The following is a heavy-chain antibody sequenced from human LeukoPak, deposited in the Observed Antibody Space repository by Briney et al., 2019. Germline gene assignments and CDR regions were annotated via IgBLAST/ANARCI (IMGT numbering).Heavy chain of an antibody. V-gene: IGHV4-30-4*01. Sequence: SQTLSLTCTVSGGSISSSDYFWTWIRQPPGKGLEWIGYIIYSGNTYYNPSLKSRVTMSLDKSKNQFSLKLRSVTTADTAIYYCARDGDFYYAMDVWGQGTTVTVSS. J-gene: IGHJ6*02. CDR1: GGSISSSDYF. CDR2: IIYSGNT. CDR3: ARDGDFYYAMDV. D-gene: IGHD3-16*01.